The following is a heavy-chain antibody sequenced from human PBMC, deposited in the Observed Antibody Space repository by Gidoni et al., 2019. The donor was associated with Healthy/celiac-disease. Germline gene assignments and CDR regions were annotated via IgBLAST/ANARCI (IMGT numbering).Heavy chain of an antibody. D-gene: IGHD3-9*01. V-gene: IGHV3-66*02. Sequence: EVQLVEAGGGFVETGGSLRLSCAASGFTVSSNYMSWVRQAPGKGLDGVSVIYSGGSTYYADSVKGRFTISRDNSKNTLYLQMNSLRAEDTAVYYCARVDFDWLPDYWGQGTLVTVSS. CDR3: ARVDFDWLPDY. CDR2: IYSGGST. J-gene: IGHJ4*02. CDR1: GFTVSSNY.